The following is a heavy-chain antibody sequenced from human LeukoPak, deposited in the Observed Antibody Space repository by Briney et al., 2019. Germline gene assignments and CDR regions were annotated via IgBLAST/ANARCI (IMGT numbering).Heavy chain of an antibody. D-gene: IGHD4-17*01. CDR1: GGSISSSSYY. CDR3: ARRRYGDYDYFDY. J-gene: IGHJ4*02. Sequence: SETLSLTCTVSGGSISSSSYYWGWIRQPPGKGLEWIGSIYHSGSTYYNPSLKSRVTISVDTSKNQFSLKLSSVTAADTAVYYCARRRYGDYDYFDYWGQGTLVTVSS. CDR2: IYHSGST. V-gene: IGHV4-39*07.